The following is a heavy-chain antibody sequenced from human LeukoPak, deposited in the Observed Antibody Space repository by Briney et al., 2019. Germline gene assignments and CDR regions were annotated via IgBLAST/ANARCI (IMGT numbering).Heavy chain of an antibody. CDR3: ARGRDYYDSSGYWLWDY. J-gene: IGHJ4*02. CDR2: IIPIFGTA. D-gene: IGHD3-22*01. V-gene: IGHV1-69*13. CDR1: GGTFSSYA. Sequence: ASVKVSCKASGGTFSSYAISWVRQAPGQGLEWMGGIIPIFGTANYAQKFQGRVTITADESTSTAYMELSSLRSEDTAVYYCARGRDYYDSSGYWLWDYWGQGTLVTVSS.